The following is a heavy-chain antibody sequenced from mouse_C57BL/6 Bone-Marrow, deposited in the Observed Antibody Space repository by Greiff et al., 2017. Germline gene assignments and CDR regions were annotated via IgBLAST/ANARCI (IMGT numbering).Heavy chain of an antibody. J-gene: IGHJ4*01. CDR3: ATTVVAVYYAMDY. CDR1: GYTFTSYW. CDR2: IDPSDSYT. D-gene: IGHD1-1*01. Sequence: QVQLQQPGAELVMPGASVKLSCKASGYTFTSYWMHWVKQRPGQGLEWIGEIDPSDSYTNYNQKFKGKSTLTVDKSSSTAYMQLSSLTSEDSAVYYCATTVVAVYYAMDYWGQGTSVTVSS. V-gene: IGHV1-69*01.